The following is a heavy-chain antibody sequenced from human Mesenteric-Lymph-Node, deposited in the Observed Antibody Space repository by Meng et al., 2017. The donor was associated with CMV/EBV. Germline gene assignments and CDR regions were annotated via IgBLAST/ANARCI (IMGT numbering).Heavy chain of an antibody. J-gene: IGHJ6*02. V-gene: IGHV3-21*01. CDR2: ISSSSSYI. Sequence: GGSLRLSCAASGFTFSSYSMNWVRQAPGKGLEWVSSISSSSSYIYYADSVKGRFTISRDNAKNSLFLQMNSLRAEDTAVYSCARSGDYSDFPVPDNYYYYYGMDVWGQGTTVTVSS. CDR3: ARSGDYSDFPVPDNYYYYYGMDV. CDR1: GFTFSSYS. D-gene: IGHD4-11*01.